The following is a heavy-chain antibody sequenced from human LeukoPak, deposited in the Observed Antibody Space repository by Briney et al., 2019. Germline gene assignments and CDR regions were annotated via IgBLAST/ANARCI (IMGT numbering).Heavy chain of an antibody. D-gene: IGHD6-13*01. CDR1: GFTLSTNY. J-gene: IGHJ4*02. V-gene: IGHV3-53*01. CDR3: ARAGFSSSWYYFDS. Sequence: PGGSLRLSCAASGFTLSTNYMSWVRQAPGKGLEWVSILYIAGTTYYADSVKGRFTISRDNSENTLFLQMNSLQTEDMAMYYCARAGFSSSWYYFDSWGQGTLVTVSS. CDR2: LYIAGTT.